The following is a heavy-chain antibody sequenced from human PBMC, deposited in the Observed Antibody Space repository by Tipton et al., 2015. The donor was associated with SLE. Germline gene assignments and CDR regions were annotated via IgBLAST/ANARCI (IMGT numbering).Heavy chain of an antibody. CDR2: ISYDGSNK. CDR1: GFTFSSYA. V-gene: IGHV3-30*09. CDR3: ARANWGFDY. Sequence: SLRLSCAASGFTFSSYAMHWVRQAPGKGLEWVAVISYDGSNKYYADSVKGRFAISRENAKNSLYLQMNSLRAGDTAVYYCARANWGFDYWGQGTLVTVSS. J-gene: IGHJ4*02. D-gene: IGHD7-27*01.